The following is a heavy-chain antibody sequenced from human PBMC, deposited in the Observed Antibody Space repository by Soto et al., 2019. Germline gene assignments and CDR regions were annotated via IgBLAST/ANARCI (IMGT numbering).Heavy chain of an antibody. CDR2: ISGSGGST. Sequence: GGSLRLSCAASGFTFSSYAMSWVRQAPGKGLEWVSAISGSGGSTYYADSVKGRFTISRDNSKNTLYLQMNSLRAEDTAVYYCAKDSLIQLWLAYNAFDIWGQGTMVTVSS. CDR1: GFTFSSYA. D-gene: IGHD5-18*01. J-gene: IGHJ3*02. V-gene: IGHV3-23*01. CDR3: AKDSLIQLWLAYNAFDI.